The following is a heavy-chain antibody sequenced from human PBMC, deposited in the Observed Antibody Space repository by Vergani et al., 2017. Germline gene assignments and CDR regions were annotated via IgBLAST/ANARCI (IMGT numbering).Heavy chain of an antibody. CDR2: ISAYNGNT. CDR1: GYTFTSYG. D-gene: IGHD3-10*01. J-gene: IGHJ6*02. V-gene: IGHV1-18*01. Sequence: QVQLVQSGAEVKKPGASVKVSCKASGYTFTSYGISWVRQAPGQGLEWMGWISAYNGNTNYAQKLQGRVTMTTDTSTSTAYMGLRSLRSDDTAVYYWSRIMVRGVIIPLARYYYYCMDVWGQGTTVTVSS. CDR3: SRIMVRGVIIPLARYYYYCMDV.